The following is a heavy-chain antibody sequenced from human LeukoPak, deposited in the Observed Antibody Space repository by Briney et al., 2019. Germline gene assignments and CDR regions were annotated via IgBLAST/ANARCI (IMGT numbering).Heavy chain of an antibody. J-gene: IGHJ6*04. CDR2: INHSGST. V-gene: IGHV4-34*01. Sequence: PSETLSLTCAVYGGSFSGYYWSWIRQPPGKGLEWIGEINHSGSTNYNPSLKSRVTISVDTSKNQFSLKLSSVTAADTAVYYCARDLNGMDVWGKGTTVTVSS. CDR3: ARDLNGMDV. CDR1: GGSFSGYY.